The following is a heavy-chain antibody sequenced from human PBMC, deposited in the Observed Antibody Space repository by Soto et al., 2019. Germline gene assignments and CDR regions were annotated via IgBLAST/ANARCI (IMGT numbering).Heavy chain of an antibody. CDR2: IYYSGST. CDR3: ARRSLLLYSSDWQTFDY. V-gene: IGHV4-39*01. Sequence: SETLSLTCTVSGGSISSSSYYWGWIRQPPGKGLEWIGSIYYSGSTYYNPSLKSRVTISVDTSKNQFSLKLSSVTAADTAVYYCARRSLLLYSSDWQTFDYWGQGTLVTVSS. D-gene: IGHD6-19*01. J-gene: IGHJ4*02. CDR1: GGSISSSSYY.